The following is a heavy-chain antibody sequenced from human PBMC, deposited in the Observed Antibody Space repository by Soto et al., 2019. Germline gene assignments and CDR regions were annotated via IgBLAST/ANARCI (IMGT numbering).Heavy chain of an antibody. V-gene: IGHV3-30*18. D-gene: IGHD6-13*01. Sequence: GGSLRLSCAASGFTLSNYGIHWFRQAPGKGLEWVALVSYDGSSKKYVASVEGRFTISRDNPKNTVYLEMNSLRAEDTAVYYCAKGASQYQQPGDWVFDIWGHGTMVTVSS. CDR2: VSYDGSSK. CDR1: GFTLSNYG. J-gene: IGHJ3*02. CDR3: AKGASQYQQPGDWVFDI.